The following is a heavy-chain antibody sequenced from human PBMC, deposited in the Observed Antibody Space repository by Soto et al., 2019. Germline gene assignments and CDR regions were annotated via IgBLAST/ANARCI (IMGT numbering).Heavy chain of an antibody. Sequence: QVHLHESGPGLVKPSATLSLTCTASNDSISNYYWNWIQQSPGKGLESIGYISYPGTTNYNPALTSRGAISLDTSKKQFSLTLSSVTAADTAVYFCARGGVMVTDNWLDPWGQGTLVTVSS. J-gene: IGHJ5*02. V-gene: IGHV4-59*08. CDR2: ISYPGTT. CDR3: ARGGVMVTDNWLDP. CDR1: NDSISNYY. D-gene: IGHD2-21*02.